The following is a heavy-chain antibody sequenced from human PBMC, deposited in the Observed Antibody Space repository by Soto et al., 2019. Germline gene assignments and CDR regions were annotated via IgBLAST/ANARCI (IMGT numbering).Heavy chain of an antibody. CDR2: INWNSGSI. D-gene: IGHD3-3*01. Sequence: PGGSLRLSCAASGFTFDDYAMHWVRQVPGKGLEWVSGINWNSGSIGYGDSVKGRFAISRDNAKNSLHLQMNSLSAEDTAVYYCARVQTLFGIINVFDYWGQGTLVTVSS. V-gene: IGHV3-9*01. CDR1: GFTFDDYA. CDR3: ARVQTLFGIINVFDY. J-gene: IGHJ4*02.